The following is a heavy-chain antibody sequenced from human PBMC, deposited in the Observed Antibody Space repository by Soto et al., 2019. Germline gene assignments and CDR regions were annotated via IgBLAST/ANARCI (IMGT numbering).Heavy chain of an antibody. D-gene: IGHD3-10*01. J-gene: IGHJ6*02. V-gene: IGHV1-69*01. CDR1: GGTFSSYA. CDR2: IIPIFGTA. CDR3: ARAVTMVRGVMGYYYGMGV. Sequence: QVQLVQSGAEVKKPGSSVKVSCKASGGTFSSYAISWVRQAPGQGLEWMGGIIPIFGTANYAQKFQGRVTITADEPTRTAYMELSSLRAEDTAVYYCARAVTMVRGVMGYYYGMGVWGQGTTVTVSS.